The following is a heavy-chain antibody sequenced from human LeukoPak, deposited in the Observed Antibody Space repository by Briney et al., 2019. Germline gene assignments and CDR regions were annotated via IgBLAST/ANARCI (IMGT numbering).Heavy chain of an antibody. Sequence: AGGSLRLSCAASGFTFSSYSMNWVRQAPGKGLEWVSSISSSSSYIYYADSVKGRFTISRDNAKNSLYLQMNSLRAEDTAVYYCARDRGDRDAFDIWGQGTMVTVSS. J-gene: IGHJ3*02. CDR1: GFTFSSYS. V-gene: IGHV3-21*01. CDR3: ARDRGDRDAFDI. D-gene: IGHD3-10*01. CDR2: ISSSSSYI.